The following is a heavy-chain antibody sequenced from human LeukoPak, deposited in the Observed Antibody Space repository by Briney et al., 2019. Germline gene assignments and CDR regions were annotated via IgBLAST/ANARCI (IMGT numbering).Heavy chain of an antibody. D-gene: IGHD3-3*01. CDR2: IYTTGFT. V-gene: IGHV4-61*02. CDR1: GGSFSSPNYY. CDR3: AREDYNFL. J-gene: IGHJ4*02. Sequence: SQTLSLTCTVSGGSFSSPNYYWSWIRQPAGKGLEWIGRIYTTGFTNYHPSLKSRVTVSIDTTKNQFYLKLTSVTAADTAVYYCAREDYNFLWGQGTLVTVSS.